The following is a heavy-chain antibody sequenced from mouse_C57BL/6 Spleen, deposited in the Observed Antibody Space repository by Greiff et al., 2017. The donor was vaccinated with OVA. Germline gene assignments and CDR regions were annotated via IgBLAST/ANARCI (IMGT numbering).Heavy chain of an antibody. V-gene: IGHV1-52*01. CDR2: IDPSDSET. Sequence: QVHVKQPGAELVRPGSSVKLSCKASGYTFTSYWMHWVKQRPIQGLEWIGNIDPSDSETHYNQKFKDKATLTVDKSSSTAYMQLSSLTSEDSAVYYCARSEKGGFDYWGQGTTLTVSS. CDR1: GYTFTSYW. CDR3: ARSEKGGFDY. J-gene: IGHJ2*01.